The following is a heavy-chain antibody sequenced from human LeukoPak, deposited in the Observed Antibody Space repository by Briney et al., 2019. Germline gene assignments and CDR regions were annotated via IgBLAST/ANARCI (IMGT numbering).Heavy chain of an antibody. D-gene: IGHD6-13*01. Sequence: SETLSLTCAVYGGSFSGYYWTWIRQPPGKGPEWIGEINYSGRTNYNPSLKSRVTISVDTSRNQFSLKVSSVTAADTAVYYCARLRAAQTYDYWGQGTLVTVSS. V-gene: IGHV4-34*01. CDR2: INYSGRT. CDR3: ARLRAAQTYDY. CDR1: GGSFSGYY. J-gene: IGHJ4*02.